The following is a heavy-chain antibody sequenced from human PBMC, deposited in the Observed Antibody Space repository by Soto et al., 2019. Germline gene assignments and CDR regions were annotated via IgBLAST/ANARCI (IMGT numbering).Heavy chain of an antibody. V-gene: IGHV3-23*01. J-gene: IGHJ4*02. CDR1: GFTFNNYA. Sequence: EVQLLESGGGLVQPGGSLRLSCAASGFTFNNYAMSWVRQAPGKGLEWVSAISGGGDTTSYADSVKGRFTVPRDGSKNTLYLPMNSLRAEATAVYYCAKGRGGSGSLTPRVDFWGQGTLVTVSS. D-gene: IGHD3-10*01. CDR3: AKGRGGSGSLTPRVDF. CDR2: ISGGGDTT.